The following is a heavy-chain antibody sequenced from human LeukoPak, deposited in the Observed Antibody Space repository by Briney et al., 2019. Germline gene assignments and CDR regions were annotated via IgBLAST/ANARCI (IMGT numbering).Heavy chain of an antibody. CDR3: ARGRNYYDSSGYYFFDY. V-gene: IGHV1-2*02. J-gene: IGHJ4*02. CDR1: GYTFTGYY. Sequence: ASVKVSCKASGYTFTGYYMHWVRQAPGQGLEWMGWINPNSGGTNYAQKFQGRVTMTRDTSISTACMELSRLRSDDTAVYYCARGRNYYDSSGYYFFDYWGQGTLVTVSS. CDR2: INPNSGGT. D-gene: IGHD3-22*01.